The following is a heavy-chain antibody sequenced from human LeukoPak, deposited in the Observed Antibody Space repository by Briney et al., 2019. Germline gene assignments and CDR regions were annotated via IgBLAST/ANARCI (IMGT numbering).Heavy chain of an antibody. Sequence: SETLSLTCTVSGGSISPYYWTWIRQSPGKGLEWIGYIYYSGSTNYNPSLKSRVTISIDTSKNQFSLKVSSVTAADTAVYYCARYGSGSYFVDYWGQGTLVTVSS. J-gene: IGHJ4*02. D-gene: IGHD3-10*01. CDR2: IYYSGST. CDR1: GGSISPYY. V-gene: IGHV4-59*08. CDR3: ARYGSGSYFVDY.